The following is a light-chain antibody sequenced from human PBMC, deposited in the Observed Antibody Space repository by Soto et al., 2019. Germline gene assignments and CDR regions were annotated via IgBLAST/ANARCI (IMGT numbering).Light chain of an antibody. V-gene: IGKV3-15*01. CDR2: DAS. Sequence: EIVMTQSPVTLSVSPGERATLSCRASQSVRSNLAWYQQKPGQAPRLLMYDASTRATGIPARFSGSGSGTEFTLTISSLQSEGFAVYYCQQYNNWPPWTFGQGTKVEIK. CDR3: QQYNNWPPWT. CDR1: QSVRSN. J-gene: IGKJ1*01.